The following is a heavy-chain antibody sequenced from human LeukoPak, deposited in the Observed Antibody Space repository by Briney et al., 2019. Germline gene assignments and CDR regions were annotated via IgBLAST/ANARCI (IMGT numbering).Heavy chain of an antibody. CDR2: IIPIFGTA. J-gene: IGHJ4*02. CDR3: ASHHLVVGATAYFDY. CDR1: GGTFSSYA. Sequence: SVKVSCKASGGTFSSYAISWVRQAPGQGLEWVGGIIPIFGTANYAQKFQGRVTITTDESTSTAYMELSSLRSEDTAVYYCASHHLVVGATAYFDYWGQGTLVTVSS. V-gene: IGHV1-69*05. D-gene: IGHD1-26*01.